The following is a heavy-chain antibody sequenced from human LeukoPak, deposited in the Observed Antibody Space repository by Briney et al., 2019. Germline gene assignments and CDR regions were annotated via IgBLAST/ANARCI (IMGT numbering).Heavy chain of an antibody. D-gene: IGHD5-18*01. CDR1: GGSFSGYY. J-gene: IGHJ4*02. Sequence: SETLSLTCAVYGGSFSGYYWSWSRQPPGKGLEWIGEINHSGSTNYNPSLKSRVTISVDTSKNQFSLKLSSVTAADTAVYYCASRRIQLWSVPDDYWGQGTLVTVSS. CDR2: INHSGST. CDR3: ASRRIQLWSVPDDY. V-gene: IGHV4-34*01.